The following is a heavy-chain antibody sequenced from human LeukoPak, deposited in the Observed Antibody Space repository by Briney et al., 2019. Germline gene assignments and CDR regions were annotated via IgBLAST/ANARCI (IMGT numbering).Heavy chain of an antibody. J-gene: IGHJ5*02. CDR2: ISSSGSTI. Sequence: PGGSLRLSCAASGFTFSDYYMSSIRQAPGKGLEWCSYISSSGSTIYYADSVKGRFTISRDNAKNSLYLQMNSLRAEDTAVYYCARDLVRYFDWYNWFDPWGQGTLVTVSS. CDR1: GFTFSDYY. CDR3: ARDLVRYFDWYNWFDP. V-gene: IGHV3-11*01. D-gene: IGHD3-9*01.